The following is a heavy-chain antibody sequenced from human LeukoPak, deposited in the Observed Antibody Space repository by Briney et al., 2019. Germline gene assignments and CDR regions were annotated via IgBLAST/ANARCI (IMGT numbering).Heavy chain of an antibody. V-gene: IGHV4-39*01. CDR1: GGSISSSSYY. D-gene: IGHD3-22*01. J-gene: IGHJ3*02. Sequence: SETLSLTCTVSGGSISSSSYYWGWIRQPPGKGLEWIGSIYYSGSTCYNPSLKSRVTISVGTSKNQFSLKLSSVTAADTAVYYCARRGRLSGYRDAFDIWGQGTMVTVSS. CDR3: ARRGRLSGYRDAFDI. CDR2: IYYSGST.